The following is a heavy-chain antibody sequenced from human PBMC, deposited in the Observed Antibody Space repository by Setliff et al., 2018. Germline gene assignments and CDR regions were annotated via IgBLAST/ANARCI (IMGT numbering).Heavy chain of an antibody. J-gene: IGHJ4*02. Sequence: SETLSLTCTVSGGSISSGSNYWSWIRQPAGKGLEWIGXXDPSGNTNYSPSLKSRVTISGDTSKNQFSLKVNSVTAADTAVYYCAKVPINSGPPCSFDYWGQGTLVTVSS. CDR1: GGSISSGSNY. CDR3: AKVPINSGPPCSFDY. CDR2: XDPSGNT. D-gene: IGHD6-19*01. V-gene: IGHV4-61*09.